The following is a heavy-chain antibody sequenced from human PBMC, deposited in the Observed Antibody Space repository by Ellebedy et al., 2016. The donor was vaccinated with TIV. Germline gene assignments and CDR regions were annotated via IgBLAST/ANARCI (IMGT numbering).Heavy chain of an antibody. CDR1: GFTFSSYA. CDR3: AKWPNYYYYYGMDV. CDR2: ISGSGGST. J-gene: IGHJ6*02. V-gene: IGHV3-23*01. Sequence: GESLKISCAASGFTFSSYAMSWVRQAPGKGLEWVSAISGSGGSTYYADSVKGRFTISRDNSKNTLYLQMNSLRAEDTAVYYCAKWPNYYYYYGMDVWGQGTTVTVSS.